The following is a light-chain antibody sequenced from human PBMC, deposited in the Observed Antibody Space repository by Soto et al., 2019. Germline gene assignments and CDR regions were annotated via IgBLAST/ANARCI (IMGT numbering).Light chain of an antibody. CDR3: QQYSTSRLT. V-gene: IGKV3-20*01. Sequence: EIVLTQSPGTLSLSPGERATLSCRASQSVTSSYLAWYQRKPGQAPRLLISGASRRATGIPDRFSGSGSGTDFTLTISRLEPEDFAVYYCQQYSTSRLTFGGGTKVEIK. CDR2: GAS. CDR1: QSVTSSY. J-gene: IGKJ4*01.